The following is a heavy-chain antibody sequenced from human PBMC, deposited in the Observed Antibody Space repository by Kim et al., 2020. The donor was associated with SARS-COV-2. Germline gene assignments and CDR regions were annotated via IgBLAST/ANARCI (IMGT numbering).Heavy chain of an antibody. V-gene: IGHV1-2*02. CDR3: ARDQRDENWYFDL. D-gene: IGHD6-25*01. J-gene: IGHJ2*01. Sequence: YAQKFQGRVTMTRDTSISTAYMELSRLRSDDTAVYYCARDQRDENWYFDLWGRGTLVTVSS.